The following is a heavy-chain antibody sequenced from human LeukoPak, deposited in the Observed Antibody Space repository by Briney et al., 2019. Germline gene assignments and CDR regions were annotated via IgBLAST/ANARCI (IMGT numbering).Heavy chain of an antibody. CDR1: GGSISSYY. J-gene: IGHJ4*02. D-gene: IGHD3-22*01. V-gene: IGHV4-59*01. Sequence: PSETLSLTCTVSGGSISSYYWSWIRQPPGKGLEWIGYIYYSGSTNCNPSLKSRVTISVDTSKNQFSLKLSSVTAADTAVYYCARGVGYYYDSSGYYYPYWGQGTLVTVSS. CDR2: IYYSGST. CDR3: ARGVGYYYDSSGYYYPY.